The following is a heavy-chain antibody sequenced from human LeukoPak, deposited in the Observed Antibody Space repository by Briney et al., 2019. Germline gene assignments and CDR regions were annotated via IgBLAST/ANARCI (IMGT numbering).Heavy chain of an antibody. V-gene: IGHV3-30*03. CDR3: ARDYGDHGEYFDS. Sequence: GGSLRLSCAASGFTFSSYGMHWVRQAPGKGLEWVAVISYDGSNTYYADSVKGRFTISRDNAKNSVYLQMNSLRDEDPALYYCARDYGDHGEYFDSWGQGTLVTVSS. J-gene: IGHJ4*02. CDR2: ISYDGSNT. D-gene: IGHD4-17*01. CDR1: GFTFSSYG.